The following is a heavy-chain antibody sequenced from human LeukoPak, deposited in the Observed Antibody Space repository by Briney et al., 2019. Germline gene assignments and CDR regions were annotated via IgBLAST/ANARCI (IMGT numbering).Heavy chain of an antibody. V-gene: IGHV3-23*01. CDR2: ISGSGGST. J-gene: IGHJ3*02. CDR3: AKMIGSSNAFDI. D-gene: IGHD6-6*01. Sequence: GGSLRLSCAASGFTFSSYAMHWVRQAPGKGLEWVSAISGSGGSTYYADSVKGRFTISRDNSKNTLYLQMNSLRAEDTAVCYCAKMIGSSNAFDIWGQGTMVTVSS. CDR1: GFTFSSYA.